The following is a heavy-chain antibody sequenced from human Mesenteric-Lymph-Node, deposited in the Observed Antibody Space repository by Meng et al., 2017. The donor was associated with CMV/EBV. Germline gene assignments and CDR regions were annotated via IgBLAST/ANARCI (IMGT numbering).Heavy chain of an antibody. D-gene: IGHD2-2*01. CDR2: ISYDGST. CDR3: ARDSTSPGRWGY. Sequence: GGSLRLSCAASAFTDSANYKSCVRQAPGEGLEWVSVISYDGSTYYADSVKGRFTISRDSSKNMVFLQMNSLRAEDTAVYYCARDSTSPGRWGYFGQGTLVTVSS. CDR1: AFTDSANY. V-gene: IGHV3-53*01. J-gene: IGHJ4*02.